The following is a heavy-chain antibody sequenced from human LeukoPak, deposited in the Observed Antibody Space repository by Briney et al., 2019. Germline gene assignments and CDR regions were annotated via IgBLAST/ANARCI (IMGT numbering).Heavy chain of an antibody. CDR3: LPLLSRPYVEDGFDI. J-gene: IGHJ3*02. Sequence: PGGSLRLSCTASGFTFSDYYMSWIRQARGKGLEWVSYISSSSSYTKYADSVKGRFTISRDNARNSLYLQMNSLRAEDTAVYYCLPLLSRPYVEDGFDIWGQGTMVTVSS. D-gene: IGHD2/OR15-2a*01. CDR1: GFTFSDYY. CDR2: ISSSSSYT. V-gene: IGHV3-11*06.